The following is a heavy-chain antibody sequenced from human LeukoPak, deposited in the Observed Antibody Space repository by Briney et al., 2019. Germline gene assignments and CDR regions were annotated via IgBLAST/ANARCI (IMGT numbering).Heavy chain of an antibody. V-gene: IGHV3-23*01. CDR1: GFTFSGYA. Sequence: GGSLRLSCAASGFTFSGYAMSWVRQAPGKGLEWVSAISGSGGNTYYADSVKGRFIISRDNSKNTLYLQMNSLRAEDTAIYYCAKLIGECGPEAAGCWGQGTLVTVSS. CDR2: ISGSGGNT. D-gene: IGHD6-13*01. CDR3: AKLIGECGPEAAGC. J-gene: IGHJ4*02.